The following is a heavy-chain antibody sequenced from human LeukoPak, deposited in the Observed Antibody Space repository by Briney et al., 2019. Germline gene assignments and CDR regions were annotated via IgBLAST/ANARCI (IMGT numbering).Heavy chain of an antibody. CDR3: ARPPRTTGWYLSCFGP. CDR2: INPNTGNT. J-gene: IGHJ5*02. V-gene: IGHV1-8*01. D-gene: IGHD6-19*01. Sequence: GASVKVSCKASGYTFTDYDINWVRQAPGQGLEWMGWINPNTGNTGFAQKFQGRVTLTRDTSISTAYMEVSSLRPEDTAVYYCARPPRTTGWYLSCFGPWGQGTLVTVSS. CDR1: GYTFTDYD.